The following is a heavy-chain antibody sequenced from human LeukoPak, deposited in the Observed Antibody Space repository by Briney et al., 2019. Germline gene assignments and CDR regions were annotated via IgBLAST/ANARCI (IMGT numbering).Heavy chain of an antibody. CDR3: ARALMGIHDY. D-gene: IGHD2-8*01. Sequence: PGRSLRLSCAASGFTSSSYAMHWVRQAPGKGLEWVAVISYDGSNKYYADSVKGRFTISRDNSKNTLYLQMNSLRAEDTAVYYCARALMGIHDYWGQGTLVTVSS. J-gene: IGHJ4*02. CDR1: GFTSSSYA. V-gene: IGHV3-30-3*01. CDR2: ISYDGSNK.